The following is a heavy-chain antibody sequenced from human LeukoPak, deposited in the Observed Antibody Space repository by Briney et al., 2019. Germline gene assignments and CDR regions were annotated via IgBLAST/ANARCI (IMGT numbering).Heavy chain of an antibody. V-gene: IGHV1-18*01. CDR1: GYTFTSYG. CDR3: ARSEYSTRHFDP. D-gene: IGHD6-6*01. J-gene: IGHJ5*02. CDR2: ISAYNGNT. Sequence: ASVKASCKASGYTFTSYGISWVRQAPGQGLEWMGWISAYNGNTNYAQKLQGRVTMTTDTSTSTAYMELRSLRSDDTAVYYCARSEYSTRHFDPWGQGTLVTVSS.